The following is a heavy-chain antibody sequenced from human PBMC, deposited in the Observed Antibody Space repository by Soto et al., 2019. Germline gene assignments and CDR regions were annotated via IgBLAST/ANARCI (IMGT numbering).Heavy chain of an antibody. V-gene: IGHV3-30-3*01. CDR1: GFTFSNSP. CDR3: AREEYSAHYFDY. CDR2: MSYDGNRQ. Sequence: QVQLVESGGGVVQPGRSLRLPCAASGFTFSNSPIHWVRQAPGKGLEWVSVMSYDGNRQYYADSVKGRFTISRDNSKSTLYLQMNSLRVEDTAIYYCAREEYSAHYFDYWGQGTLVTVSS. J-gene: IGHJ4*02. D-gene: IGHD5-18*01.